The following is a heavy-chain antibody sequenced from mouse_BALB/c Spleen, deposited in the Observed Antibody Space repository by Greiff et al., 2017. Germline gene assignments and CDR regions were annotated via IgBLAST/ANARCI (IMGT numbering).Heavy chain of an antibody. CDR1: GFSLTSYG. CDR3: ARYGNYAWFAY. CDR2: IWAGGST. V-gene: IGHV2-9*02. J-gene: IGHJ3*01. D-gene: IGHD2-10*02. Sequence: VNVVESGPGLVAPSQSLSITCTVSGFSLTSYGVHWVRQPPGKGLEWLGVIWAGGSTNYNSALMSRLSISKDNSKSQVFLKMNSLQTDDTAMYYCARYGNYAWFAYWGQGTLVTVSA.